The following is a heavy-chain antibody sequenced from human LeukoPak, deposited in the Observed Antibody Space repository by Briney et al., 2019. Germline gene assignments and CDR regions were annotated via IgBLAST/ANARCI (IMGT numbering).Heavy chain of an antibody. CDR2: ISSSGSTI. V-gene: IGHV3-48*03. CDR1: GFTFSSYE. Sequence: GGSLRLSCAASGFTFSSYEMNWVRQAPGKGLEWVSYISSSGSTIYYADSVKGRFTISRDNAKNSLYLQMNSLRAEDTAVYYCTRASGSYSSRWFDPWGQGTLVTVSS. D-gene: IGHD1-26*01. CDR3: TRASGSYSSRWFDP. J-gene: IGHJ5*02.